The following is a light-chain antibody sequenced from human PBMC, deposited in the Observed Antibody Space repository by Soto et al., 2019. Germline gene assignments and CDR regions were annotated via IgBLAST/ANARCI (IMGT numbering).Light chain of an antibody. CDR3: QVWDTSSDHAGV. CDR2: DDN. Sequence: LTQPPSVSVAPGQTASITCGTTKIAGKRVHWYQQKPGQAPVLVVYDDNDRPSGIPERISGSNSGHTATLTISRVEPGDEADYYCQVWDTSSDHAGVFGGGTKLTVL. J-gene: IGLJ3*02. CDR1: KIAGKR. V-gene: IGLV3-21*02.